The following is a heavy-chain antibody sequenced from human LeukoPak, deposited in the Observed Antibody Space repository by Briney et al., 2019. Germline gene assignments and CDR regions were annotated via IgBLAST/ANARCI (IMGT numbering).Heavy chain of an antibody. CDR3: VGGVVVPAAQLSFDY. D-gene: IGHD2-2*01. CDR1: GDSMSSHYYY. Sequence: SETLSLTCTVSGDSMSSHYYYWGWIRQPPGKGLEWIGSIFYSGGTNYNPSLKSRVTISVDTSKNQFSLKLNSVTAADTAVYYCVGGVVVPAAQLSFDYWGQGTLVTVSS. V-gene: IGHV4-39*01. CDR2: IFYSGGT. J-gene: IGHJ4*02.